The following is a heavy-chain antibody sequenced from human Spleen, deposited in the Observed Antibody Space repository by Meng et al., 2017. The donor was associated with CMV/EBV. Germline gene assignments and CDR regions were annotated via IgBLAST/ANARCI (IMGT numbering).Heavy chain of an antibody. Sequence: ASVKVSCKASGYTFSSYDINWVRQATGQGLEWMGWMNPKSGSTLHSQKFQGRVTMTRNTSISTAYMELSSLRSEDTAVYYCARIPLVRGAISKYYFDYWGQGTLVTVSS. CDR2: MNPKSGST. J-gene: IGHJ4*02. CDR1: GYTFSSYD. CDR3: ARIPLVRGAISKYYFDY. D-gene: IGHD3-10*01. V-gene: IGHV1-8*01.